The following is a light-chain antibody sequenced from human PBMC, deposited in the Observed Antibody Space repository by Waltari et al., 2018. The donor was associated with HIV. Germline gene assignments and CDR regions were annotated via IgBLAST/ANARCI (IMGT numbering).Light chain of an antibody. CDR2: EVS. CDR1: SSDVGGYNY. J-gene: IGLJ3*02. CDR3: SSYTSSSTQV. V-gene: IGLV2-14*03. Sequence: ASVSGSPGQSITISCTGTSSDVGGYNYVSWYQQHPGKAPKLMIYEVSNRPSGVSNRFSGSKSGNTASLTISGLQAEDEADYYCSSYTSSSTQVFGGGTKVTVL.